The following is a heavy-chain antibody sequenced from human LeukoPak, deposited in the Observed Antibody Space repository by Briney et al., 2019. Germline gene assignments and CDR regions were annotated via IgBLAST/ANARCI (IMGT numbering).Heavy chain of an antibody. V-gene: IGHV1-69*13. J-gene: IGHJ3*02. CDR1: GYTFTSYG. D-gene: IGHD1-26*01. Sequence: GASVKVSCKASGYTFTSYGISWVRQAPGQGLEWMGGIIPIFGTANYAQKFQGRVTITADESTSTAYMELSSLRSEDTAVYYCARGIVGAMSASFDIWGQGTMVTVSS. CDR2: IIPIFGTA. CDR3: ARGIVGAMSASFDI.